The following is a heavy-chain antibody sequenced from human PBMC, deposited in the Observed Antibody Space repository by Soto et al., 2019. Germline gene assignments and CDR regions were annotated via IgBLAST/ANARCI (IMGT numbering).Heavy chain of an antibody. CDR3: ASYPGYYFDY. V-gene: IGHV4-39*01. CDR2: IYYSGST. Sequence: QLQLQESGPGLVKPSETLSLTCTVSGGSISSSSYYWGWIRQPPGKGLEWIGSIYYSGSTYYNPSLKSRVTISVDTSKNQFSLKLSSVTTADTAVYYCASYPGYYFDYWGQGTLVTVSS. J-gene: IGHJ4*02. CDR1: GGSISSSSYY. D-gene: IGHD3-10*01.